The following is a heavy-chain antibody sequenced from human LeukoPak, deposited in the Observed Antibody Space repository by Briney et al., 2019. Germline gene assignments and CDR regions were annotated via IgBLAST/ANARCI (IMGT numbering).Heavy chain of an antibody. J-gene: IGHJ4*02. Sequence: ASVKVSCKASGYTFINHQMHWVRQAPGESLEWLGIIDTRTGSTTYTQRFQGRVTMARDTSASTVYMELSSLRSDDTAVYYCAKIKYDYLKGGLDSWGPGTLITVSS. CDR1: GYTFINHQ. V-gene: IGHV1-46*01. D-gene: IGHD2/OR15-2a*01. CDR2: IDTRTGST. CDR3: AKIKYDYLKGGLDS.